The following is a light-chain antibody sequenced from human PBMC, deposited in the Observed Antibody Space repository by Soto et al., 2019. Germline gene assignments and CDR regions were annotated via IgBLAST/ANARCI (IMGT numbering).Light chain of an antibody. J-gene: IGLJ2*01. CDR3: QSYDSSVI. V-gene: IGLV1-40*01. CDR2: ANT. Sequence: QSVLTQPPSVSGAPGQRVTISCTGSSSNIGAGYDVHWYQQLPGTAPKLLIYANTNRPSGVPDRFSGSKSGTSASLAITGLQAEDEADYYCQSYDSSVIFGGGNKLTVL. CDR1: SSNIGAGYD.